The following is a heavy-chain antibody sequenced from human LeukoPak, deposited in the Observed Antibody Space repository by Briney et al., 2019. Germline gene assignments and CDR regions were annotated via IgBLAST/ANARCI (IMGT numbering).Heavy chain of an antibody. D-gene: IGHD2-21*02. CDR2: IHGGGST. J-gene: IGHJ4*02. Sequence: PGRSLRLPSAASGFTTIDSYMSWVRRPPGMGLEWVSVIHGGGSTYYADSVRGRFTISRDNSKNPLYLQMTSLRAEDTAFYYCATLLPASRHYFHYWGQGALVTVSS. V-gene: IGHV3-53*01. CDR3: ATLLPASRHYFHY. CDR1: GFTTIDSY.